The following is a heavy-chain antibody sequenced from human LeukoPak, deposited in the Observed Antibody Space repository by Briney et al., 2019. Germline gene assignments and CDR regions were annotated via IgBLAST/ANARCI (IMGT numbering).Heavy chain of an antibody. V-gene: IGHV4-59*08. D-gene: IGHD6-19*01. J-gene: IGHJ6*02. CDR1: GGSISSYY. CDR2: IYHSGST. CDR3: ARSGSVEQWLYYYYYGMDV. Sequence: PSETLSLTCTVSGGSISSYYWSWIRQPPGKGLEWIGSIYHSGSTYYNPSLKSRVTISVDTSKNQFSLKLSSVTAADTAVYYCARSGSVEQWLYYYYYGMDVWGQGTTVTVSS.